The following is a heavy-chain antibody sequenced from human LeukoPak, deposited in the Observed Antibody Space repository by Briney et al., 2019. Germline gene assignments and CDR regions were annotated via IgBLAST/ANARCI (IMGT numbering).Heavy chain of an antibody. D-gene: IGHD3-10*01. Sequence: GGSLRLSCAASGFTFSVYSMNWVRQAPGKGLEWVSYISSSSSTIYYADSVKGRFTISRDNAKNSLYLQMNSLRAEDTAVYYCAGGEYYGSGSYGPFDYWGQGTLVTVSS. V-gene: IGHV3-48*04. CDR2: ISSSSSTI. CDR1: GFTFSVYS. CDR3: AGGEYYGSGSYGPFDY. J-gene: IGHJ4*02.